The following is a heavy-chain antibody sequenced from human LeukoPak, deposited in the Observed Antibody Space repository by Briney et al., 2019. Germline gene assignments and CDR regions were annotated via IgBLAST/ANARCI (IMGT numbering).Heavy chain of an antibody. Sequence: PGGSLRLSYAASGFTFSSYWMTWVRQAPGKGLEWVAYIKQDGSKKNYVDSVKGRFTISRDNAKNSLYLQMNSLRAEDTAVYYCATPLDYYDSSGYHQGGDWGQGTLVTVSS. J-gene: IGHJ4*02. CDR1: GFTFSSYW. V-gene: IGHV3-7*03. CDR3: ATPLDYYDSSGYHQGGD. CDR2: IKQDGSKK. D-gene: IGHD3-22*01.